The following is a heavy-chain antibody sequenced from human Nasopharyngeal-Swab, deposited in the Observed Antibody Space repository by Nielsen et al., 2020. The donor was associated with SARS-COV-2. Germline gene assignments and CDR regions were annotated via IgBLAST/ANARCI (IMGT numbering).Heavy chain of an antibody. J-gene: IGHJ6*02. V-gene: IGHV3-15*01. Sequence: KSKTDGGTTDYAAPVRGRFTISRDDSKNTLYLLMNSLKTEDTAVYYCTTLPLRHVLELFSYYYYGMAVWGQGTPVTVSS. CDR3: TTLPLRHVLELFSYYYYGMAV. CDR2: KSKTDGGTT. D-gene: IGHD3-10*01.